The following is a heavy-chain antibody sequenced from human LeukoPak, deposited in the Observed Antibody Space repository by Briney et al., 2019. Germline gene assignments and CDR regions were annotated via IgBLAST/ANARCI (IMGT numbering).Heavy chain of an antibody. D-gene: IGHD3-10*01. J-gene: IGHJ4*02. V-gene: IGHV4-39*01. CDR3: ARTRYYYNSRSYGAPYYFDY. CDR1: SGSISTSSYY. Sequence: SESLSLTCTVSSGSISTSSYYWGWVRQPPGKALEWIGNIFYSGSTYYSPSLKSRVTISLDTSKNQFSLKLSSVTAADTAVYYCARTRYYYNSRSYGAPYYFDYWGQGTLVTVSS. CDR2: IFYSGST.